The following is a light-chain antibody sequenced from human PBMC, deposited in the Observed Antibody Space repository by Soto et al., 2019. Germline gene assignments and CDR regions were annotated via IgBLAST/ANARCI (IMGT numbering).Light chain of an antibody. CDR2: GTS. CDR3: QQFGNSPWT. J-gene: IGKJ1*01. Sequence: VLSQSPGRVSLSPGERATLSCRASQSVPITYFAWYQQKPGQPPRLLISGTSNRATGIPDRFSGSGSGTDFTLTISRLEPEDFAVYFCQQFGNSPWTFGQGTKVDNK. CDR1: QSVPITY. V-gene: IGKV3-20*01.